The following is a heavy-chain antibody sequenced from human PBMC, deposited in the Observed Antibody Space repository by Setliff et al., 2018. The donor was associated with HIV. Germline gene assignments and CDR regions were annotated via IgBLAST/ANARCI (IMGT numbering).Heavy chain of an antibody. CDR2: ISHSGSTI. D-gene: IGHD3-16*02. CDR1: GFNFSDYY. V-gene: IGHV3-11*04. Sequence: GGSLRLSCAAAGFNFSDYYMNWIRQAPGRGPEWVSFISHSGSTIFYADSVKGRFTISRDNAKNSVFLQMNSLRAEDTAVYYCARDGGGLISSWSFDYWGQGTPVTVSS. CDR3: ARDGGGLISSWSFDY. J-gene: IGHJ4*02.